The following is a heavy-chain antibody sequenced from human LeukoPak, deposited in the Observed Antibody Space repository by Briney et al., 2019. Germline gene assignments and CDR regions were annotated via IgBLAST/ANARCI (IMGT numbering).Heavy chain of an antibody. Sequence: SETLSLTCAVYGGSFSGYYWSWIRQPPGKGLEWIGEINHSGSTNYNPSLKSRVTISVDTSKNQFSLKLSSVTAADTAVYYCARGEYYYDSSGPFFDYWGQGTLVTVSS. CDR2: INHSGST. CDR3: ARGEYYYDSSGPFFDY. V-gene: IGHV4-34*01. J-gene: IGHJ4*02. CDR1: GGSFSGYY. D-gene: IGHD3-22*01.